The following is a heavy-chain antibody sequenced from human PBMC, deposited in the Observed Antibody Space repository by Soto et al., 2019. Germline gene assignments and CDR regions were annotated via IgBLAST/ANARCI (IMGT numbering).Heavy chain of an antibody. Sequence: PGGSLRLSCAASGFTFSSYGMHWVRQAPGKGLEWVAVIWYDGSNKYYADSVKGRFTISRDNSKNTLYLQMNSLRAEDTAVYYCARELLWFGELYYYYYYGMDVWGQGTTVTVSS. CDR2: IWYDGSNK. CDR1: GFTFSSYG. D-gene: IGHD3-10*01. J-gene: IGHJ6*02. V-gene: IGHV3-33*01. CDR3: ARELLWFGELYYYYYYGMDV.